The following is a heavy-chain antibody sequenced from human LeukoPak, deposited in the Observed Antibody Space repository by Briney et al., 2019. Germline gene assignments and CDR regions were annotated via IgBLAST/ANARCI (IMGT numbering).Heavy chain of an antibody. V-gene: IGHV1-2*06. CDR1: GYTFTGYY. CDR2: INSNSGGT. CDR3: ARGGFTLRYFDWLGY. Sequence: ASVKVSCKASGYTFTGYYMHWVRQAPGQGLEWMGRINSNSGGTNYAQKFQGRVTMTRDTSISTAYMELSRLRSDDTAVYYCARGGFTLRYFDWLGYWGQGTLVTFSS. J-gene: IGHJ4*02. D-gene: IGHD3-9*01.